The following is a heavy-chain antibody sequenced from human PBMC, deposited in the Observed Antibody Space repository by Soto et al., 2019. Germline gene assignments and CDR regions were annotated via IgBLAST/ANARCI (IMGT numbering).Heavy chain of an antibody. J-gene: IGHJ6*02. CDR2: IVVGSGNT. D-gene: IGHD1-1*01. CDR3: ARGTVTGSEYNYYYYGMDV. Sequence: GASVKVSCKASGFTFTSSAMQWVRQARGQRLEWIGWIVVGSGNTNYAQKFQERVTITRDMSTSTAYMELSTLTSEDTAVYYCARGTVTGSEYNYYYYGMDVWGQGTTVTVSS. V-gene: IGHV1-58*02. CDR1: GFTFTSSA.